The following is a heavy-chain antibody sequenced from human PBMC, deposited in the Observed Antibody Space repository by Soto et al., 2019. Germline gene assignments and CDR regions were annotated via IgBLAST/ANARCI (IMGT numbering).Heavy chain of an antibody. J-gene: IGHJ4*02. V-gene: IGHV1-3*01. CDR3: ARSIVVVTALDY. Sequence: GASLKVSCKASGYTFTIYAMHWVRQAPGQRLEWMGWINAGNGNTKYSQKFQGRVTITRDTSASTAYMELSSLRSEDTAVYYCARSIVVVTALDYWGQGTLVTVSS. CDR1: GYTFTIYA. CDR2: INAGNGNT. D-gene: IGHD2-21*02.